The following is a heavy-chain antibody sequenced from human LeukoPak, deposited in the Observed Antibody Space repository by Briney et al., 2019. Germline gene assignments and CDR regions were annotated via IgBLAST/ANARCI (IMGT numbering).Heavy chain of an antibody. CDR1: GYTFTGYD. D-gene: IGHD2-15*01. Sequence: ASVKVSCKASGYTFTGYDINWVRQATGQGLEWMGWMNPNSGNTGYAQKFQGRATMTRNTSISTAYMELSSLRSEDTAVYYCARGCGGSCYSSGYYGMDVWGQGTTVTVSS. CDR3: ARGCGGSCYSSGYYGMDV. CDR2: MNPNSGNT. V-gene: IGHV1-8*01. J-gene: IGHJ6*02.